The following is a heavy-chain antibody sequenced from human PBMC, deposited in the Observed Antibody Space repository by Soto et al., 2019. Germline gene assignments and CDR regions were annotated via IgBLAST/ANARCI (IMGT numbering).Heavy chain of an antibody. Sequence: GGSLRLSCAASGFTFDDYAMHWVRQAPGKGLEWISGITWNSGSIGYADSVRGRFTISRDNAKNSLYLQMNSLRVEDTALYYCAKDRLGRQQLVGVYFDDWGQRSLVTVSS. D-gene: IGHD6-13*01. CDR3: AKDRLGRQQLVGVYFDD. CDR1: GFTFDDYA. V-gene: IGHV3-9*01. CDR2: ITWNSGSI. J-gene: IGHJ4*02.